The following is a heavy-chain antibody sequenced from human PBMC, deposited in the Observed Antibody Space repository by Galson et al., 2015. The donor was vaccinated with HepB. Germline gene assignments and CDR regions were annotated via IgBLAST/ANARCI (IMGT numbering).Heavy chain of an antibody. V-gene: IGHV1-69*06. CDR3: ASRRPYIPLGPIRELFPVVEPPDI. J-gene: IGHJ3*02. D-gene: IGHD3-10*01. Sequence: SVKVSCKASGGTFSRYAINWVRQAPGQGLEWMGGIVPIFGKANYAQKFQDRVTITADKSTSTVNMELSSLRADDTAVYYCASRRPYIPLGPIRELFPVVEPPDIWGRGTMVTVSS. CDR2: IVPIFGKA. CDR1: GGTFSRYA.